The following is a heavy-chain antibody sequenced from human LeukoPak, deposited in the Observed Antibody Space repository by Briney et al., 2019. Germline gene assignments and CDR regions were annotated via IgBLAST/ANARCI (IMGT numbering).Heavy chain of an antibody. J-gene: IGHJ4*02. Sequence: SEALSLTCTVAGGSISSSSYDWGWLREPAGKGLEWIVSIYYSGSTYYNRSVKSRFTISVDTSKNQFSLKLNSVTAADTAVYYCAGAVAGTFTYYFDYWGQGTLVTVSS. D-gene: IGHD6-19*01. V-gene: IGHV4-39*02. CDR2: IYYSGST. CDR1: GGSISSSSYD. CDR3: AGAVAGTFTYYFDY.